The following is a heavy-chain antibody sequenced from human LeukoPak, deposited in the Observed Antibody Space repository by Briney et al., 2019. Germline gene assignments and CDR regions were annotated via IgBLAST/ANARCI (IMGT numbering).Heavy chain of an antibody. CDR3: ARESETSGWYDY. Sequence: GGSLRLSCAASGFTFGDYDMHWVRQAPGKGLEWVSLISGDGGSTFYADSVRGRFTISRDNTRKSLSLQMSSLRSEDTALYYCARESETSGWYDYWGQGTLVTVSS. J-gene: IGHJ4*02. CDR2: ISGDGGST. D-gene: IGHD6-19*01. V-gene: IGHV3-43*02. CDR1: GFTFGDYD.